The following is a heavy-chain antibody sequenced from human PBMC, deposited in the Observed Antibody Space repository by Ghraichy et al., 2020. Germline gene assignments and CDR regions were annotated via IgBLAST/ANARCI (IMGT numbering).Heavy chain of an antibody. J-gene: IGHJ3*02. CDR2: ISSSGSTI. CDR3: ARGGLDYDFRDAFDI. V-gene: IGHV3-48*03. CDR1: GFTFSSYE. D-gene: IGHD3-3*01. Sequence: GESLNISCAASGFTFSSYEMNWVRQAPGKGLEWLSYISSSGSTIYYADSVKGRFTISRDNAKNSLYSQMDTLRAEDTAVYDCARGGLDYDFRDAFDIWGQGTMVTVSS.